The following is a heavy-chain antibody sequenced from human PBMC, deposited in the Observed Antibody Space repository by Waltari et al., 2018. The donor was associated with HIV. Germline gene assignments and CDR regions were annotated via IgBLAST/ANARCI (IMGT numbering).Heavy chain of an antibody. J-gene: IGHJ5*02. Sequence: VQLQESGPGLVKPSETLSLTCTVSGGSMTRYYWNWIRQPAGKGLEWIGRISTSGTTYYNPSLRSRVILSVDTSKTQFNLNLYSVTAADAAVYYCARGYYDDYGGRNWFDPWGQGTLVTVSS. D-gene: IGHD4-17*01. CDR1: GGSMTRYY. CDR3: ARGYYDDYGGRNWFDP. V-gene: IGHV4-4*07. CDR2: ISTSGTT.